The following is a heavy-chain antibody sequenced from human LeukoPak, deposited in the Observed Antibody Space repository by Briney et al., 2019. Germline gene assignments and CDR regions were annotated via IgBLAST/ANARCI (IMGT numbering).Heavy chain of an antibody. J-gene: IGHJ6*03. CDR2: IYYSGST. D-gene: IGHD5-18*01. CDR1: GGSISSYY. CDR3: ARTTEGGYTYGYFYYYYMDV. V-gene: IGHV4-59*01. Sequence: PSETLSLTCTVSGGSISSYYWSWIRQPPGKGLEWIGYIYYSGSTNYNPSLKSRRVTISLDTSRNQFSLKLNSVTAADTAVYYCARTTEGGYTYGYFYYYYMDVWGKGTTVTISS.